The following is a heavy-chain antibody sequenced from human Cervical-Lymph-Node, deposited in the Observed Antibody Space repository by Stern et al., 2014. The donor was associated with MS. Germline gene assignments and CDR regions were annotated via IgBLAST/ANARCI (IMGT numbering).Heavy chain of an antibody. CDR1: GGSISSDNYY. CDR2: IYHSGST. CDR3: ARGSREVLLPRFYFDY. Sequence: QVQLVQSGPGLVKPSQTLSLTCTVSGGSISSDNYYWSWIRPHPGKGLEWIGSIYHSGSTYYNPPLKSRVTTSIDTSKNQFSLKLSSVTAADTAVYYCARGSREVLLPRFYFDYWGQGTLVTVSS. J-gene: IGHJ4*02. V-gene: IGHV4-31*03. D-gene: IGHD3-3*01.